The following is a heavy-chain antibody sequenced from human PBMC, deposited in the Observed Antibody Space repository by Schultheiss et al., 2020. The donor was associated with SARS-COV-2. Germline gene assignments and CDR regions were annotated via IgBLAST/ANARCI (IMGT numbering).Heavy chain of an antibody. D-gene: IGHD2-2*01. CDR3: ARCDQLLMGGYYYYGMDV. CDR1: GFTFSSYA. Sequence: SCAASGFTFSSYAMSWVRQAPGKGLEWVSAISGSGGSTYYADSVKGRFTISRDNAKNTLYLQMNSLRAEDTAVYYCARCDQLLMGGYYYYGMDVWGQGTTVTVSS. V-gene: IGHV3-23*01. CDR2: ISGSGGST. J-gene: IGHJ6*02.